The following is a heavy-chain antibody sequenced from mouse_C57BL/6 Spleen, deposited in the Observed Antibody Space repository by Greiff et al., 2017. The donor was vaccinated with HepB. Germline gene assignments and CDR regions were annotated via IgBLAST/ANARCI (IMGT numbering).Heavy chain of an antibody. J-gene: IGHJ4*01. Sequence: QVQLQQPGAELVRPGTSVKLSCKASGYTFTSYWMHWVKQRPGQGLEWIGVIDPSDSYTNYNQKFKGKATLTVDTSSSTAYMQLSSLTSEDSAVYYCARRGDYDVGAMDYWGQGTSVTVSS. CDR2: IDPSDSYT. D-gene: IGHD2-4*01. V-gene: IGHV1-59*01. CDR1: GYTFTSYW. CDR3: ARRGDYDVGAMDY.